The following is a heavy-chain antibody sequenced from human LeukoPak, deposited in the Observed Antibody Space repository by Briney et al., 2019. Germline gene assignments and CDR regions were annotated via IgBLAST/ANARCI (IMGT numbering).Heavy chain of an antibody. D-gene: IGHD2-2*01. CDR3: AKDIGAGIVVVPAAQGPLYYYYYGMDV. CDR2: ISWNSGSI. V-gene: IGHV3-9*01. CDR1: GFTFDDYA. J-gene: IGHJ6*02. Sequence: PGGSLRLSCAASGFTFDDYAMHWVRQAPGKGLEWVSGISWNSGSIGYADSVKGRFTISRDNAKNSLYLQMNSLRAEDTALYYCAKDIGAGIVVVPAAQGPLYYYYYGMDVWGQGTTVTVSS.